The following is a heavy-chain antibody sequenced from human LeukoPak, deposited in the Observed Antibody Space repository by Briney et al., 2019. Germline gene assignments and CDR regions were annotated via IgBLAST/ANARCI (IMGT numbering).Heavy chain of an antibody. V-gene: IGHV3-23*01. D-gene: IGHD3-22*01. Sequence: GTLRLSCAASGFTFSSYGMSWVRQAPGKGLEWVSAISGSGGSTYYADSVKGRFTISRDDSKNTLYLQMNSLRAEDTAVYYCANNYYDSSGSYYFDYWGQGTLVTVSS. CDR3: ANNYYDSSGSYYFDY. J-gene: IGHJ4*02. CDR2: ISGSGGST. CDR1: GFTFSSYG.